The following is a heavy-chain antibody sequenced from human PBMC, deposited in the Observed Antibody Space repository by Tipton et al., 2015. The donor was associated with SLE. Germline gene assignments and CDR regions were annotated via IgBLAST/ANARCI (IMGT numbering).Heavy chain of an antibody. Sequence: TLSLTCSVSGGSITSYSWSWIRQPPGKGLEWIGYIDYGENTNYNPSLKSRVTISADTSKNQFSLKLGSVTAADTAVYYCARRVDTAMVMGYYYYMDVWGKGTTVTVSS. CDR3: ARRVDTAMVMGYYYYMDV. D-gene: IGHD5-18*01. CDR1: GGSITSYS. V-gene: IGHV4-59*01. CDR2: IDYGENT. J-gene: IGHJ6*03.